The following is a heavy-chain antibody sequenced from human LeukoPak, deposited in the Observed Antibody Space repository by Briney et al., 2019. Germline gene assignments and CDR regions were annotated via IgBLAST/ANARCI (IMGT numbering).Heavy chain of an antibody. CDR2: ISGSGGST. V-gene: IGHV3-23*01. D-gene: IGHD5-24*01. CDR3: AKDLRVSKVQMATIVIGAFDI. J-gene: IGHJ3*02. Sequence: PGGSLRLSCAGSGFTFSDYWMTWVRQAPGKGLEWVSSISGSGGSTYYADSVKGRFTISRDNSKNTLYLQMNSLRAEDTAVYYCAKDLRVSKVQMATIVIGAFDIWGQGTMVTVSS. CDR1: GFTFSDYW.